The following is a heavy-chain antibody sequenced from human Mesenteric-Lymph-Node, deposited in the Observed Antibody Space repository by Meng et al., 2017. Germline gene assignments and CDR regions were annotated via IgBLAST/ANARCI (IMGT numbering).Heavy chain of an antibody. J-gene: IGHJ6*02. CDR1: GYSFISYG. V-gene: IGHV1-18*01. CDR2: ISAYNGFT. CDR3: ARHQSELLWFGELLFRHNYYYGMDV. Sequence: ASVKVSCKASGYSFISYGISWVRQAPGQGLEWMGWISAYNGFTKYAQMFQGRVTMTTQTSTSTAYMELRSLRSDDTAVYYCARHQSELLWFGELLFRHNYYYGMDVWGQGTTVTVSS. D-gene: IGHD3-10*01.